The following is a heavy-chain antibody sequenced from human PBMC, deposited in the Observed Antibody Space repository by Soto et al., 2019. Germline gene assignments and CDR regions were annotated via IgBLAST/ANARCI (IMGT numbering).Heavy chain of an antibody. Sequence: EVQLVESGGGLVKPGGSLRLSCAASGFTFSNAWMNWVRQAPGKGLEWVGRITRKTDGGTTDYAAPVKGRCTISREDSKNTLYLQMNSLKTEGTAVYYCTTATLGRFCYYGMDVWGQGTTVTVSS. V-gene: IGHV3-15*07. CDR1: GFTFSNAW. CDR3: TTATLGRFCYYGMDV. CDR2: ITRKTDGGTT. D-gene: IGHD1-26*01. J-gene: IGHJ6*02.